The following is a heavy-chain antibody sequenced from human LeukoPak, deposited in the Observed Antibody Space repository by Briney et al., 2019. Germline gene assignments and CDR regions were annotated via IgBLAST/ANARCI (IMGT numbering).Heavy chain of an antibody. D-gene: IGHD3-10*01. CDR1: GVTFSSYG. CDR2: IRYDGSNK. J-gene: IGHJ4*02. V-gene: IGHV3-30*02. Sequence: GGSLRLSCVASGVTFSSYGMHWFRQAPGKGLEWLAFIRYDGSNKYYADSVKGRFTISRDNSKNTLYLQMTSLRAEDTAVYYCAKDQYYYGSGSYLFCFDYWGQGTLVTVSS. CDR3: AKDQYYYGSGSYLFCFDY.